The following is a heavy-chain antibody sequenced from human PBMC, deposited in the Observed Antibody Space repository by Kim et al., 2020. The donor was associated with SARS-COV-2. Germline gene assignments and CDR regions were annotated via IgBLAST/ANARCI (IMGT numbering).Heavy chain of an antibody. V-gene: IGHV4-31*03. CDR2: IYYSGST. Sequence: SETLSLTCTVSGGSISSGGYYWSWIRQHPGKGLEWIGYIYYSGSTYYNPSLKSRVTISVATSKNPFSLKLSSVTAAATAVYYCARALGYSSSQGRYFDLWGRGTLVTVSS. CDR3: ARALGYSSSQGRYFDL. CDR1: GGSISSGGYY. J-gene: IGHJ2*01. D-gene: IGHD6-13*01.